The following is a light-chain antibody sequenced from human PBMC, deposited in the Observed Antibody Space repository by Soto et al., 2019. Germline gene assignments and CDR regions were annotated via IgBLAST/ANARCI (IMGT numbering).Light chain of an antibody. CDR3: QQYGSSPLT. CDR2: GAS. V-gene: IGKV3-20*01. J-gene: IGKJ4*01. CDR1: QSVISN. Sequence: EIVLTQSPGTLSLSPGXRVTLSCRASQSVISNLAWYQQKPGQAPRLLIYGASTRATGIPDRFSGSGSGTDFTLTISRLEPEDFAVFYCQQYGSSPLTFGGGTKVDIK.